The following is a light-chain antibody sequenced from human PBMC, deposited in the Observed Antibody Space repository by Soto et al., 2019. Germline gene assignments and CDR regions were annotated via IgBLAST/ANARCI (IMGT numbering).Light chain of an antibody. CDR2: EVN. CDR1: SSDVGAYIY. V-gene: IGLV2-14*03. Sequence: ALTQHASVSGSPGQSITISCGGTSSDVGAYIYVSWYQQFPGKAPKLILYEVNNRPSGVSNRFSGSKSGTTASLTISGLQPEDEADYYCSAYSDIDTKVFGTGTKVTVL. J-gene: IGLJ1*01. CDR3: SAYSDIDTKV.